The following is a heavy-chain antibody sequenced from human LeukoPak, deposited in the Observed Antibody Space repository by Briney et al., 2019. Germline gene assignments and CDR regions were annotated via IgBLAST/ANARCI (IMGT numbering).Heavy chain of an antibody. J-gene: IGHJ4*02. CDR1: GGTLSSYA. D-gene: IGHD6-6*01. CDR2: IIPIFGTA. CDR3: ARESAARPKHFDY. V-gene: IGHV1-69*13. Sequence: GASVKVSCKASGGTLSSYAISWVRQAPGQGLEWMGGIIPIFGTANYAQKFQGRVTIIADESTSTAYMELSSLRSEDTAVYYCARESAARPKHFDYWGQGTLVTVPS.